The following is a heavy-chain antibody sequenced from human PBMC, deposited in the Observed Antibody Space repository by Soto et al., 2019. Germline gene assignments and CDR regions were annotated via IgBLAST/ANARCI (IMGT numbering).Heavy chain of an antibody. CDR3: ARGVYDYWSGYYAGSGLDV. CDR1: GGSISSSSYD. CDR2: IYYSGST. D-gene: IGHD3-3*01. V-gene: IGHV4-39*07. J-gene: IGHJ6*02. Sequence: SETLSLTCTVSGGSISSSSYDWGWIRQPPGKGLEWIGSIYYSGSTYYNPSLKSRVAISVDTSKNQFYLKLSSVTAADTAVYYCARGVYDYWSGYYAGSGLDVWGQGTTVTVSS.